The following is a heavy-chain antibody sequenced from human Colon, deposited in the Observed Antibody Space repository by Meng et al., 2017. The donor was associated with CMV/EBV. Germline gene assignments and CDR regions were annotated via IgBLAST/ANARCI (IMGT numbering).Heavy chain of an antibody. J-gene: IGHJ6*02. D-gene: IGHD2-8*01. CDR1: GFSFDSYS. V-gene: IGHV3-21*01. CDR3: VRDRGASCTNGVCSYSGMDV. Sequence: GGSLRLSCVASGFSFDSYSMNWVRQAPGKGLEWVSHISTFNSHTYYADSVKGRFIISRDDVKKSVHLLMSSLRAEDTAVYYCVRDRGASCTNGVCSYSGMDVWGQGTTVTVSS. CDR2: ISTFNSHT.